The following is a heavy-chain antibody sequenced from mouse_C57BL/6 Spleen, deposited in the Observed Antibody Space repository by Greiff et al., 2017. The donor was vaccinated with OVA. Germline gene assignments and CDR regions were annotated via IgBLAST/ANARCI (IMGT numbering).Heavy chain of an antibody. Sequence: EVKLVESGGDLVKPGGSLKLSCAASGFTFSSYGMSWVRQTPDKRLEWVATISSGGSYTYYPDSVKGRFTISRDNAKNTLYLQMSSLKSEDTAMYYFITTVRAKRAYWGQGTLVTVSA. CDR1: GFTFSSYG. CDR3: ITTVRAKRAY. J-gene: IGHJ3*01. V-gene: IGHV5-6*02. CDR2: ISSGGSYT. D-gene: IGHD1-1*01.